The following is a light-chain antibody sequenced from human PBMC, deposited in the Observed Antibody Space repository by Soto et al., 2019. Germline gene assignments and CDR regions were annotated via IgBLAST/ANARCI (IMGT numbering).Light chain of an antibody. Sequence: EIVLTQSPATLSLSPGDRATLSCRANRSVGTYFAWYQQKPGQAPRLLIFDASKRATGVPARFGGSGSGTDFTLTISSLEPEDFAVYYCQQRSNWPPRLTFGGGTKVEIK. J-gene: IGKJ4*01. CDR2: DAS. V-gene: IGKV3-11*01. CDR3: QQRSNWPPRLT. CDR1: RSVGTY.